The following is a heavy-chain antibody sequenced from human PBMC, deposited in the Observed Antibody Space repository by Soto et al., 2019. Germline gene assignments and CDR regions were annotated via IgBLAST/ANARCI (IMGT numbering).Heavy chain of an antibody. D-gene: IGHD6-19*01. CDR2: INTSNGDT. V-gene: IGHV1-18*04. CDR3: ARAGRSSYSSGWYYFDY. J-gene: IGHJ4*02. CDR1: GYTFISYG. Sequence: ASVKVACKTSGYTFISYGISWVPQAPGQGFEWMGWINTSNGDTNYAQKLQGRVTMTTDTSTRTAYNELRSLRYDDTAVYYCARAGRSSYSSGWYYFDYCGQGTLVTVSS.